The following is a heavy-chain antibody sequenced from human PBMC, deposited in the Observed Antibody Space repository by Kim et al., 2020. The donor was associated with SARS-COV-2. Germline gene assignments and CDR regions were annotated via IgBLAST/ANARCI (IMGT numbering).Heavy chain of an antibody. J-gene: IGHJ3*02. V-gene: IGHV3-23*01. Sequence: RFTISRDNSKNTLYLQMNSLRAEDTAVYYCANLAPPYYDILTGYNDAFDIWGQGTMVTVSS. D-gene: IGHD3-9*01. CDR3: ANLAPPYYDILTGYNDAFDI.